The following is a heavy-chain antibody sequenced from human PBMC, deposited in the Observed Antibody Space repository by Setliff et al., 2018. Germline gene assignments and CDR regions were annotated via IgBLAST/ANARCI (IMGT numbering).Heavy chain of an antibody. Sequence: SVKVSCKASGGTFSSYAISWVRQAPGQGLEWMGRIIPIFGTANYAQKFQGRVTITADKSTSTAHMELSSLRSDDTAVYYCASDGQGNYNFWSGSYYYYGMDVWGQGTTVTVSS. V-gene: IGHV1-69*06. CDR1: GGTFSSYA. CDR3: ASDGQGNYNFWSGSYYYYGMDV. J-gene: IGHJ6*02. D-gene: IGHD3-3*01. CDR2: IIPIFGTA.